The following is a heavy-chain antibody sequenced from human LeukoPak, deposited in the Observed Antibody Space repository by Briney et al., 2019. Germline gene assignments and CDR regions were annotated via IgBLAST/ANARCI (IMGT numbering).Heavy chain of an antibody. D-gene: IGHD5-12*01. CDR3: AGVARPTLSGYDSKGWFDP. CDR1: GGTFSSYA. V-gene: IGHV1-69*04. J-gene: IGHJ5*02. Sequence: RASVKVSCKASGGTFSSYAISWVRQAPGQGLEWMGRIIPILGIANYAQKFQGRVTITADKSTSTAYMELSSLRSEDTAVYYCAGVARPTLSGYDSKGWFDPWGQGTLVTVSS. CDR2: IIPILGIA.